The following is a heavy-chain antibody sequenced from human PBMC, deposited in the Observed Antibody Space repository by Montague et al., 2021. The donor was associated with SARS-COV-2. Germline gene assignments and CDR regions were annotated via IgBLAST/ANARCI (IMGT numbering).Heavy chain of an antibody. CDR3: ARFPTSYYYDSKAAPATPDAFDF. CDR2: IYYSGST. CDR1: GGSISSSSYY. V-gene: IGHV4-39*01. D-gene: IGHD3-22*01. J-gene: IGHJ3*01. Sequence: SETLSLTCTVSGGSISSSSYYWGWIRQPPGKGLEWIGSIYYSGSTYYNPSLKSRVTISVDTSKNQSSLELSSVTAADTAVYYCARFPTSYYYDSKAAPATPDAFDFWGQGTMVHVSS.